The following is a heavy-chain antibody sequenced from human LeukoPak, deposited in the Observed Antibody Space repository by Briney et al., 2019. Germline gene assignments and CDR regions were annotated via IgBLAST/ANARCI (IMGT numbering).Heavy chain of an antibody. CDR3: ARDREYCSSTSCHYYYYYYMDV. J-gene: IGHJ6*03. CDR2: INPNSGGT. CDR1: GYTFTCYY. Sequence: ASVKVSCKASGYTFTCYYMHWVRQAPGQGLEWMGWINPNSGGTNYAQKFQGRVTMTRDTSISTAYMELSRLRSDDTAVYYCARDREYCSSTSCHYYYYYYMDVWGKGTTVTVSS. V-gene: IGHV1-2*02. D-gene: IGHD2-2*01.